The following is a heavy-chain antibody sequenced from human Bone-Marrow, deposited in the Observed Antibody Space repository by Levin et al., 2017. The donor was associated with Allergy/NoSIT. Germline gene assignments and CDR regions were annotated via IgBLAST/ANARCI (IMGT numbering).Heavy chain of an antibody. D-gene: IGHD2-15*01. Sequence: PSETLSLTCAVSGGSFNSDNYAWGWLRQPPGKGLEWIGYSYHTGSTYYSPPLRGRVTVSVDGSRNQFSLTLTSVTSADTAVYYCARVRGYCSDLTCFPAFYFDSWGQGILVTVSS. CDR2: SYHTGST. CDR1: GGSFNSDNYA. CDR3: ARVRGYCSDLTCFPAFYFDS. V-gene: IGHV4-30-2*01. J-gene: IGHJ4*02.